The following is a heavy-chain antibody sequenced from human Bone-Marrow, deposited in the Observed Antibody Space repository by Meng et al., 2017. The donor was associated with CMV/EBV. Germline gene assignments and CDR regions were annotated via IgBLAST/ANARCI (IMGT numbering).Heavy chain of an antibody. Sequence: ASVKVSCKASEYTFIDHHMHWVRQAPGQGLEWMGWINPYSGDTKYAQKFQGRVTMTRDTSISTAYMELSRLRSDDTAVYYCTRDSITMVRGVSAEDYWGQGTLVTVSS. CDR3: TRDSITMVRGVSAEDY. J-gene: IGHJ4*02. CDR1: EYTFIDHH. CDR2: INPYSGDT. V-gene: IGHV1-2*02. D-gene: IGHD3-10*01.